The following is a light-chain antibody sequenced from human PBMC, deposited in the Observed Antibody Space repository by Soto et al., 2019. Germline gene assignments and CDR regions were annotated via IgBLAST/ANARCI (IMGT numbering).Light chain of an antibody. CDR2: LNSDGSH. J-gene: IGLJ2*01. V-gene: IGLV4-69*01. CDR3: QTWGTGIRV. Sequence: QLVLTQSPSASASLGASVKLTCTLSSGHSSYTIAWHQQQPEKGPRYLMKLNSDGSHSKGDGNPDRFSGSSSGAERYLTISSLQSEDEPDYYCQTWGTGIRVFGGGTKLTVL. CDR1: SGHSSYT.